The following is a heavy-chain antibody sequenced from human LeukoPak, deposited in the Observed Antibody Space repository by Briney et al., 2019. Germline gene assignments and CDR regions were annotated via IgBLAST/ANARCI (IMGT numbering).Heavy chain of an antibody. V-gene: IGHV5-51*01. CDR2: IYPGDSDT. Sequence: GESLKISCKGSGYRFTSYWIGWVRQMPGKGLEWMGIIYPGDSDTRYSPSFQGQDTISADKSISTAYLQWSSLKASDTAMYYCGRGGYYSGGIFYYYFDYWGQGTLVTVSS. D-gene: IGHD2-15*01. J-gene: IGHJ4*02. CDR1: GYRFTSYW. CDR3: GRGGYYSGGIFYYYFDY.